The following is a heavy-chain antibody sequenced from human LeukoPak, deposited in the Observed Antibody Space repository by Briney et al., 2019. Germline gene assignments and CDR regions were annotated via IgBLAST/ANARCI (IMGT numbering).Heavy chain of an antibody. CDR2: IYYSGST. Sequence: PSETLSLTCTVSGGSISSYYWSWIRQPPGKGLEWIGYIYYSGSTNYNPSLKSRVTISVDTSKNQFSLKLSSVTAADTAVYYCARGPYYDILTGYEDYYYYMDVWGKGTTVTVSS. CDR1: GGSISSYY. CDR3: ARGPYYDILTGYEDYYYYMDV. J-gene: IGHJ6*03. V-gene: IGHV4-59*01. D-gene: IGHD3-9*01.